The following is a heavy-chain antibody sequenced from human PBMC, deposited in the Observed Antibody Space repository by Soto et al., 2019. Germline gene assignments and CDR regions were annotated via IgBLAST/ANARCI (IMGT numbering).Heavy chain of an antibody. CDR1: GITISNYP. V-gene: IGHV3-23*01. CDR3: VQDDGGYPPTEPH. J-gene: IGHJ4*02. Sequence: EVQLLESGGGLVQPGGSLRLSCAASGITISNYPMSWVRQAPGKGLDWVSGISGSGDRTYYADSAKGRFTISKDISRNSLSLQLDLLGVEETSVYFCVQDDGGYPPTEPHWGQGALVTVST. D-gene: IGHD4-17*01. CDR2: ISGSGDRT.